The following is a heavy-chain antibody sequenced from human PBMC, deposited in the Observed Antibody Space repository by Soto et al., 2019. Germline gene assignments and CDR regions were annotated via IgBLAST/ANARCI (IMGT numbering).Heavy chain of an antibody. D-gene: IGHD6-13*01. Sequence: EVRLVESGGALVQPGRSLRLSCAASGFTFHDHAMHWVRQVPGKGLEWISGISWNSETTRYAESVKGRFTISRDNAKNSLDLQMNSLRVEDTALYYCAKDKAAAGAFNAFDVWGQGTMVTVSS. J-gene: IGHJ3*01. CDR2: ISWNSETT. V-gene: IGHV3-9*01. CDR3: AKDKAAAGAFNAFDV. CDR1: GFTFHDHA.